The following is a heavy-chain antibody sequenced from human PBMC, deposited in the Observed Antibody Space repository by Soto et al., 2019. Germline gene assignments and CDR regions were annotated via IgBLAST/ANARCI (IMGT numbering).Heavy chain of an antibody. CDR1: GGSISSYY. D-gene: IGHD3-22*01. CDR2: IYYSGST. V-gene: IGHV4-59*01. J-gene: IGHJ6*02. Sequence: PSETLSLTCTVSGGSISSYYWSWIRQPPGKGLEWIGYIYYSGSTNYNPSLKSRVTISVDTSKNQFSLKLSSVTAADTAVYYCARDFYYYDSSGYQPDYYYYGMDVWGQGTTVTVSS. CDR3: ARDFYYYDSSGYQPDYYYYGMDV.